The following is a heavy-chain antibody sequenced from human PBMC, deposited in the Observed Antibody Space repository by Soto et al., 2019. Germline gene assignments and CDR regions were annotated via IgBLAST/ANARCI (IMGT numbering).Heavy chain of an antibody. CDR1: GFTFSSYG. CDR3: AKDLSDCSGGSCYPGGAFDI. Sequence: QVQLVESGGGVVQPGRSLRLSCAASGFTFSSYGMHWVRQAPGKGLEWVAVIWYDGSNKYYADSVKGRFSIYRDNSKNTLYLKMNSLRAEDTAVYYCAKDLSDCSGGSCYPGGAFDIWGQGTMVTVSS. V-gene: IGHV3-33*06. CDR2: IWYDGSNK. D-gene: IGHD2-15*01. J-gene: IGHJ3*02.